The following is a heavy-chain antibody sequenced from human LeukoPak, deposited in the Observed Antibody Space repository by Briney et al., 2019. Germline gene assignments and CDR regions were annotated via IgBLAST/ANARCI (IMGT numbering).Heavy chain of an antibody. CDR2: IYYSGST. J-gene: IGHJ5*02. D-gene: IGHD6-13*01. Sequence: SETLSLTCTVSGGSISSSSYYWGWIRQPPGKGLEWIGSIYYSGSTYYNPSLKSRVTISVDTSKNQFSLKLSSVTAADTAVYYCARASSSWFPHNWFDPWGQGTLVTVSS. CDR3: ARASSSWFPHNWFDP. CDR1: GGSISSSSYY. V-gene: IGHV4-39*07.